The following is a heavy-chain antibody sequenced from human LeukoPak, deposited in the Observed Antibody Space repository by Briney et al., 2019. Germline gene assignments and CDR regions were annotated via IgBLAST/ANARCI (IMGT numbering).Heavy chain of an antibody. Sequence: ASVKVSCKTSGYIFTSYGISWVRQAPGKGLEWMGWISVHNGYTRYAQKFQGGVTMTTDTSTSTAYMDLRSLRSDDTAVYYCARDMRHYRNYDSSGYYYNFEYWGQGTLVSVSS. CDR1: GYIFTSYG. V-gene: IGHV1-18*01. J-gene: IGHJ4*02. CDR3: ARDMRHYRNYDSSGYYYNFEY. CDR2: ISVHNGYT. D-gene: IGHD3-22*01.